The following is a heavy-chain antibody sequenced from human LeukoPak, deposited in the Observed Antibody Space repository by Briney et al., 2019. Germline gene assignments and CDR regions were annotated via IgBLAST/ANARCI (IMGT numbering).Heavy chain of an antibody. CDR3: ARSVAGKGYFDY. CDR1: GFTFSSYG. V-gene: IGHV3-30*03. Sequence: GGSLRLSCAASGFTFSSYGMHWVRQAPGKGLEWVAVISYDGSNKYYADSVKGRFTISRDNSKNTLYLQMNSLRAEDTAVYYCARSVAGKGYFDYWGQGTLVTVSS. J-gene: IGHJ4*02. D-gene: IGHD6-19*01. CDR2: ISYDGSNK.